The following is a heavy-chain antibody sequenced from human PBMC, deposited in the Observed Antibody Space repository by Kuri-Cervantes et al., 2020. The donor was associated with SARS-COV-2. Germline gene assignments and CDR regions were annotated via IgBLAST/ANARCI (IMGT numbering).Heavy chain of an antibody. CDR3: ARKGSGGWYFDL. D-gene: IGHD3-10*01. J-gene: IGHJ2*01. Sequence: ETLSLTCAASGFTFDDYAMHWVRQAPGKGLEWVSLISWDGGSTYYADSVKGRFTISRDNSKNSLYLQMNSLRAEDTALYYCARKGSGGWYFDLWGRGTLVTVSS. CDR1: GFTFDDYA. V-gene: IGHV3-43D*03. CDR2: ISWDGGST.